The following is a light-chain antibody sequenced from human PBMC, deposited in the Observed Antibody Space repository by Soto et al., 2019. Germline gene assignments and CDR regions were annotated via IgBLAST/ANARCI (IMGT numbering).Light chain of an antibody. CDR1: SPKNGAGYD. Sequence: VREPPPPGVGAPGERGTLSRPGGSPKNGAGYDVHWYQQLPGTAPKLLIYANSYRPSGVPDRFSGSKSGTSASLAITGLQTDDEADYYCQSYDRSLSGLYVFGTGTKVTVL. CDR3: QSYDRSLSGLYV. CDR2: ANS. V-gene: IGLV1-40*01. J-gene: IGLJ1*01.